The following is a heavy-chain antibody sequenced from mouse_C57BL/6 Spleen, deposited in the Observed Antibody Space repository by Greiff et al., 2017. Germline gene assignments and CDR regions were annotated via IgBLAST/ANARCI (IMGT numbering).Heavy chain of an antibody. D-gene: IGHD1-1*01. CDR3: ARGGTTVVADY. V-gene: IGHV1-69*01. CDR2: IDPSDSYT. CDR1: GYTFTSYW. Sequence: QVHVKQPGAELVMPGASVKLSCKASGYTFTSYWMHWVKQRPGQGLEWIGEIDPSDSYTNYNQKFKGKSTLTVDQSSSTAYMQLSSLTSEDSAVYYCARGGTTVVADYWGQGTTLTVSS. J-gene: IGHJ2*01.